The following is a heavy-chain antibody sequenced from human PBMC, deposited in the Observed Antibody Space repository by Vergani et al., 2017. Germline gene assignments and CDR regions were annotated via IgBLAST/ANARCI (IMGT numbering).Heavy chain of an antibody. CDR1: GWSFTSYH. V-gene: IGHV4-34*01. Sequence: QVQLQQWGGGLLKPSETLSLTCVVNGWSFTSYHWTWIRQSPGGGLEWVGDTDHTGRPYYNPSLKSRLTMSEDKSRNQFSLTLNSVTANDTAIYFCARVNTETNGHRYYYYYMDVWGQGTAVTVS. CDR2: TDHTGRP. D-gene: IGHD4-11*01. J-gene: IGHJ6*03. CDR3: ARVNTETNGHRYYYYYMDV.